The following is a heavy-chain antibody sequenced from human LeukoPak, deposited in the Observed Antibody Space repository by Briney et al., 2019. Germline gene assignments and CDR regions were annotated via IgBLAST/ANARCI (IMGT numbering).Heavy chain of an antibody. CDR2: VFYRGNT. D-gene: IGHD5-24*01. J-gene: IGHJ4*02. CDR3: AAGRDLPAGWIDY. Sequence: SETLSLTCTVSGGSISSSSYYWGWIRQPPGKVLEWIGGVFYRGNTYFNPSLKSRVTISLDTSKNRFSLSLHSLTAADTAVYYCAAGRDLPAGWIDYWGKGTLVTVSS. V-gene: IGHV4-39*07. CDR1: GGSISSSSYY.